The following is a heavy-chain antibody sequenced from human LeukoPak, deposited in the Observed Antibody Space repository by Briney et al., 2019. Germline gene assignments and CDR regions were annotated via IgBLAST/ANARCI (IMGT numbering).Heavy chain of an antibody. CDR2: ISGSGGST. D-gene: IGHD3-22*01. CDR1: GFTFSSYA. CDR3: APPPRAMIVVVIDY. Sequence: PGGSLRLSCAASGFTFSSYAMSWVRQAPGKGPEWVSAISGSGGSTYYADSVKGRFTISRDNSKNTLYLQMNSLRAEDTAVYYCAPPPRAMIVVVIDYWGQGTLVTVSS. V-gene: IGHV3-23*01. J-gene: IGHJ4*02.